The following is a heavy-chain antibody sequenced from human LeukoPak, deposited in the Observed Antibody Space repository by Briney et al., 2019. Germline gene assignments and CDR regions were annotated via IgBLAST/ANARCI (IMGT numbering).Heavy chain of an antibody. D-gene: IGHD1-1*01. CDR1: GGSISGHY. V-gene: IGHV4-59*11. CDR3: ARYTSGGGAFDI. J-gene: IGHJ3*02. CDR2: IYYSGSS. Sequence: SETLSLTCSVSGGSISGHYWGWIRQPPGKGLEWIAYIYYSGSSNYNPSLKSRVTISVDTSENQFSLKLNSVTAADTAVYYCARYTSGGGAFDIWGQGTMVTVSS.